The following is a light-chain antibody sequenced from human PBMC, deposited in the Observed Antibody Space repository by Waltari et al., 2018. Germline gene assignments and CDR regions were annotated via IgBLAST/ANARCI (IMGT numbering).Light chain of an antibody. CDR2: EDN. Sequence: QSALTPPASVYGSPGQSIPISCTVTIQYVGRYKLVSWYQEYPGETPKVIIYEDNKRPSWLSNRFSGSKSGNTASLTISGLQAEDEADYYCCSYAGGYTYVFGTGTKVTVL. J-gene: IGLJ1*01. CDR3: CSYAGGYTYV. CDR1: IQYVGRYKL. V-gene: IGLV2-23*01.